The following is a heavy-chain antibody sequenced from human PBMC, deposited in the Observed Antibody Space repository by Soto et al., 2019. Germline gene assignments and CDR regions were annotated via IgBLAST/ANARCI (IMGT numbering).Heavy chain of an antibody. CDR1: GGSFTGYF. CDR2: INQSGST. Sequence: SETLSLTCAVSGGSFTGYFWNWMRQTAGKGLEWIGEINQSGSTTYNPSLKSRVTISVDRSKNQFSLGLNSVTAADTAVYYCARGNFWSGYDPSYYYYMDVWGKGTAVT. V-gene: IGHV4-34*01. D-gene: IGHD3-3*01. J-gene: IGHJ6*03. CDR3: ARGNFWSGYDPSYYYYMDV.